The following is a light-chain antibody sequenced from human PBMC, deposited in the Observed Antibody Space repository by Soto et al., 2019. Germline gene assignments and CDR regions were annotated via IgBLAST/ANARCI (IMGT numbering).Light chain of an antibody. V-gene: IGLV3-21*04. Sequence: SYELTQPPSVSVAPGKTARITCGGNNIGSKSVHWYQQKPGQAPALVIYYDSDRPSGIPERFSGSNSGNTATLTISRVEAGDEADYYCQVWDSSSDSYVFGTGTKVTVL. J-gene: IGLJ1*01. CDR1: NIGSKS. CDR3: QVWDSSSDSYV. CDR2: YDS.